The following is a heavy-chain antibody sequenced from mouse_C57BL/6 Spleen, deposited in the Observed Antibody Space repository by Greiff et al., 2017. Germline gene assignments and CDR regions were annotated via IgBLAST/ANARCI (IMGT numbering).Heavy chain of an antibody. CDR2: INPGSGGT. CDR3: ARSHYSNYGWYFDV. CDR1: GYAFTNYL. V-gene: IGHV1-54*01. D-gene: IGHD2-5*01. J-gene: IGHJ1*03. Sequence: QVQLQQSGAELVRPGTSVKVSCKASGYAFTNYLIEWVKQRPGQGLEWIGVINPGSGGTNYNEKFKGKATLTADKSSSTAYMQRSSLTSEDSAVCFCARSHYSNYGWYFDVWGTGTTVTVSS.